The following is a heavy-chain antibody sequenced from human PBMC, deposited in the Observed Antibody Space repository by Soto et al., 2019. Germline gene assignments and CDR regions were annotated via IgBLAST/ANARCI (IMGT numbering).Heavy chain of an antibody. CDR3: ARDAYYYDSSGYLV. D-gene: IGHD3-22*01. Sequence: QVQLQESGPGLVKPSETLSLTCTVSGGSISSYYWSWIRQPPGKGLEWVGYIYYTASTKYNASRKTRVTISHDTSKNQFSLKLSSVTAAETAVYYCARDAYYYDSSGYLVWGQGTLVTVSS. CDR2: IYYTAST. CDR1: GGSISSYY. J-gene: IGHJ4*02. V-gene: IGHV4-59*01.